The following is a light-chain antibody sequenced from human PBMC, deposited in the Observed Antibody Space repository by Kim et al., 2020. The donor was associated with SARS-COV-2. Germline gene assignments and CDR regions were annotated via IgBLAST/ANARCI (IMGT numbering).Light chain of an antibody. CDR1: LLSRRY. Sequence: SPGQTTKITCSGDLLSRRYVRWFQQKPGQAPVLLIYKDSERRSGIPERFSGSSSGTTVTLTISGAQVEDEADYYCFSAAGNNLGVFGGGTQLTVL. V-gene: IGLV3-27*01. J-gene: IGLJ3*02. CDR3: FSAAGNNLGV. CDR2: KDS.